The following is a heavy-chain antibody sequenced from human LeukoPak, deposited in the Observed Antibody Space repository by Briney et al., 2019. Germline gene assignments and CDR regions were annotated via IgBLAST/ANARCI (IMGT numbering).Heavy chain of an antibody. CDR2: IIPIFGTA. CDR3: AKDNAGSIAVAGYNWFDP. J-gene: IGHJ5*02. D-gene: IGHD6-19*01. CDR1: GGTFSSYA. V-gene: IGHV1-69*06. Sequence: ASVKVSCKASGGTFSSYAISWVRQAPGQGLEWMGGIIPIFGTANYAQKFQGRVTITADKSTSTAYMELSSLRSEDTALYYCAKDNAGSIAVAGYNWFDPWGQGTLVTVSS.